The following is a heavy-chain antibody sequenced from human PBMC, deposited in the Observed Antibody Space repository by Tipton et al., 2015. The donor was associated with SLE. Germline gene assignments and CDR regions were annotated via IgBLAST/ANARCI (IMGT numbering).Heavy chain of an antibody. J-gene: IGHJ4*02. CDR1: GYTFTGYY. CDR3: ARGDVEYTNGVCYTGGY. D-gene: IGHD2-8*01. Sequence: QSGAEVKKPGASVKVSCKASGYTFTGYYMHWVRQAPGQGLEWMGRINPNSGGTNYAQKFQGRVAMTRDTSITTAYMELSSLRSDDTAVYYCARGDVEYTNGVCYTGGYWGQGTLVTVSP. CDR2: INPNSGGT. V-gene: IGHV1-2*06.